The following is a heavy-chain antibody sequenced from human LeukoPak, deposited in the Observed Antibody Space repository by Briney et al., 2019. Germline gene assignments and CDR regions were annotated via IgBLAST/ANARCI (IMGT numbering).Heavy chain of an antibody. D-gene: IGHD3-22*01. Sequence: GGSLRLSCAASGFTFSSNDIHWVRQAPGKGLEWVVVISYDGGNKYYADSVKGRFAISRDNSKDTLYLQMNSLRAEDTAVYYCAKGTHYYDSSGYWGAFDIWGQGTMVTVSS. CDR2: ISYDGGNK. CDR1: GFTFSSND. CDR3: AKGTHYYDSSGYWGAFDI. J-gene: IGHJ3*02. V-gene: IGHV3-30*18.